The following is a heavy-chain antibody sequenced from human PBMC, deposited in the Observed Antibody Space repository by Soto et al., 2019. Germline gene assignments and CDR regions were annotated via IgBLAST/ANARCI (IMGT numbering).Heavy chain of an antibody. CDR2: ITESGGDT. CDR1: GFTFGNFV. V-gene: IGHV3-23*01. CDR3: TRASSDRNHMEV. J-gene: IGHJ6*02. Sequence: GSLRLSCAASGFTFGNFVMRWVRQTPGEGLEWVSTITESGGDTYYTDSVKGRFTISRDNSKNTLYLQMTSLRAEDTALYYCTRASSDRNHMEVWGPGTTVTVSS.